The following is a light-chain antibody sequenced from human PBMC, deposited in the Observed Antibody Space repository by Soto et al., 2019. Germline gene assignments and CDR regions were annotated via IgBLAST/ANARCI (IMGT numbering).Light chain of an antibody. V-gene: IGLV2-14*01. CDR1: SSDVGGYNY. CDR3: SSYTSSSTLDWV. J-gene: IGLJ3*02. CDR2: DVS. Sequence: QSALTQPASVSGSPGQSITISGTGTSSDVGGYNYVSWYQQHPGKAPKLMIYDVSNRPSGVSNRFSGSKSGNTASLTISGLQAEDEADYSCSSYTSSSTLDWVFGGGTKLTVL.